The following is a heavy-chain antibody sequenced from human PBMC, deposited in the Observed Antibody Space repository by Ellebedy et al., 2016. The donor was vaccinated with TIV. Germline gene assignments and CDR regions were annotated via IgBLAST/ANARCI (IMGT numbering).Heavy chain of an antibody. CDR1: ESPFSSYD. CDR3: STQLWNTEF. J-gene: IGHJ4*02. V-gene: IGHV3-23*01. CDR2: ISTTDGT. D-gene: IGHD5-24*01. Sequence: GESLKISCEASESPFSSYDMSWVRQAPGKGLEWVSSISTTDGTHYADSVKGRFTNSIDNPKNTLYLKMNSLRVEDTAVYYLSTQLWNTEFWGQGTLVIVSS.